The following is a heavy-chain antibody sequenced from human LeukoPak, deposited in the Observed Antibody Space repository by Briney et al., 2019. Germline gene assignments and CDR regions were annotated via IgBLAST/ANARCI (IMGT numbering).Heavy chain of an antibody. D-gene: IGHD5-18*01. J-gene: IGHJ4*02. CDR3: ARDTDDGYNFDY. CDR1: GYTFTGYY. V-gene: IGHV1-2*02. CDR2: INPNSGGT. Sequence: ASVKVSCKASGYTFTGYYMHWVRQAPGQGLEWMGWINPNSGGTNYAQKFQGRVTMTRDTSISTAYMELSRLRADDTAVYYCARDTDDGYNFDYWGQGTLVTVSS.